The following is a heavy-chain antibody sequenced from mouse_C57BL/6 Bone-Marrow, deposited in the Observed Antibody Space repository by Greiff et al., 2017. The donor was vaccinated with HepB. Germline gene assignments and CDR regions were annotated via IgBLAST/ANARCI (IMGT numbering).Heavy chain of an antibody. CDR2: ISSGGSYT. D-gene: IGHD3-3*01. V-gene: IGHV5-6*01. CDR1: GFTFSSYG. J-gene: IGHJ1*03. Sequence: EVNLVESGGDLVKPGGSLKLSCAASGFTFSSYGMSWVRQSPDKRLEWVGTISSGGSYTYYPDSVKGRYTISRDNAKNTLYLQMSSLKSEDTAMYYCAGQRASSDWYFGVWGTGTTVTVAS. CDR3: AGQRASSDWYFGV.